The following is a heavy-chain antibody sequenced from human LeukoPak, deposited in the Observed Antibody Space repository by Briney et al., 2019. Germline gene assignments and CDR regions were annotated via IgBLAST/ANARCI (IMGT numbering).Heavy chain of an antibody. CDR1: GFTFDDYA. J-gene: IGHJ4*02. Sequence: HPGGSLRLSCAASGFTFDDYAMHWVRQAPGKGLEWVSLISWDGGSTYYADSVKGRFTISRDNSKNSLYLQMNSLRAEDTALYYCAKGGDSSGWLTLDYWLQGTLVTVSS. CDR2: ISWDGGST. V-gene: IGHV3-43D*03. CDR3: AKGGDSSGWLTLDY. D-gene: IGHD6-19*01.